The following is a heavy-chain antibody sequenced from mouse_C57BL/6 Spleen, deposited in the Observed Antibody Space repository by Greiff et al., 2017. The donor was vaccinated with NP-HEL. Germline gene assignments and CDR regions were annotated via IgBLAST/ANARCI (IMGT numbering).Heavy chain of an antibody. CDR1: GYAFSSSW. Sequence: QVQLKQSGPELVKPGASVKISCKASGYAFSSSWMNWVKQRPGKGLEWIGRIYPGDGDTNYNGKFKGKATLTADKSSSTAYMQLSSLTSEDSAVYFCERDYGTYAMDYWGQGTSVTVSS. J-gene: IGHJ4*01. V-gene: IGHV1-82*01. CDR3: ERDYGTYAMDY. D-gene: IGHD1-1*01. CDR2: IYPGDGDT.